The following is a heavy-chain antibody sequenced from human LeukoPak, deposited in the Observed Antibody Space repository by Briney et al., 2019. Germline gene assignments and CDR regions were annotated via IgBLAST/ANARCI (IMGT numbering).Heavy chain of an antibody. CDR3: ARDSLVVTATYNWFDP. J-gene: IGHJ5*02. V-gene: IGHV1-2*02. CDR2: INPNSGGT. Sequence: ASVKVSCKASGYTFTGYYMHWVRQAPGQGLEWMGWINPNSGGTNYAQKFQGRVTMTRDTPISTAYMELSRLRSDDTAVYYCARDSLVVTATYNWFDPWGQGTLVTVSS. D-gene: IGHD2-21*02. CDR1: GYTFTGYY.